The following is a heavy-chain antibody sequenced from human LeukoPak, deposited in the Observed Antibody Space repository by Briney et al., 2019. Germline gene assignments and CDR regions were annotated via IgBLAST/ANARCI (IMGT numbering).Heavy chain of an antibody. CDR3: ARESVAVAGTSRSDFDY. V-gene: IGHV4-38-2*02. CDR2: IYHSGST. J-gene: IGHJ4*02. D-gene: IGHD6-19*01. CDR1: GYSISSGYY. Sequence: SETLSLTCTVSGYSISSGYYWGWIRQPPGKGLEWIGSIYHSGSTYYNPSLKSRVTISVDTSKNQSSLKLSSVTAADTAVYYCARESVAVAGTSRSDFDYWGQGTLVTVSS.